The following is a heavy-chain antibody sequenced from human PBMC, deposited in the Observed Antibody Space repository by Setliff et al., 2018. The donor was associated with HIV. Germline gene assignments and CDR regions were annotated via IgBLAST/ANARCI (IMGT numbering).Heavy chain of an antibody. J-gene: IGHJ4*02. CDR1: GFSLSTTGMS. CDR3: ARYNFRRGYWDYFDY. CDR2: IDWDDDK. D-gene: IGHD3-3*01. V-gene: IGHV2-70*11. Sequence: SGPTLVNPTQTLTLTCSFSGFSLSTTGMSLSWIRQPPGKALGWLARIDWDDDKYYSASLKSRVTISEDTSKSQVVLTMTNMDPLDTATYFCARYNFRRGYWDYFDYWGQGTQVTVSS.